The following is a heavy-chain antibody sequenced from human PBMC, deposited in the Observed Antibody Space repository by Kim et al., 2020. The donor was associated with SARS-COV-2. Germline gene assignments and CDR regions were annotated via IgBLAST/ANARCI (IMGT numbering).Heavy chain of an antibody. V-gene: IGHV4-61*01. CDR2: IYYSGST. Sequence: SETLSLTCTVSGGSVSSGSYYWSWIRQPPGKGLEWIGYIYYSGSTNYNPSLKSRVTISVDTSKNQFSLKLSSVTAADTAVYYCARDGGIVVIWGQGTLVTVSS. D-gene: IGHD3-22*01. J-gene: IGHJ4*02. CDR1: GGSVSSGSYY. CDR3: ARDGGIVVI.